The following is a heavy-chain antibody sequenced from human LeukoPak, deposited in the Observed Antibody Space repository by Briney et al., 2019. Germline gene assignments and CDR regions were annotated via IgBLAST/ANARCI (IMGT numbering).Heavy chain of an antibody. CDR2: IRFDGSNK. J-gene: IGHJ4*02. CDR1: GFTFSSFG. Sequence: GGSLRLSCGASGFTFSSFGMHWVRQAPGKGLEWVAFIRFDGSNKYYADSVKGRFTISRDNSKNTLHLQMNSLRVEDTAVYYCARPMNEYDSSGFFHYWGQGTLVTVSS. CDR3: ARPMNEYDSSGFFHY. V-gene: IGHV3-30*02. D-gene: IGHD3-22*01.